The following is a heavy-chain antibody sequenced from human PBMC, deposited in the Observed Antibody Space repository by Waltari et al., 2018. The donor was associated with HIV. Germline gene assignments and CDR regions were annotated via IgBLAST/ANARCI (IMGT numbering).Heavy chain of an antibody. CDR1: GGSISSYY. CDR3: ARERGYSGYDRVVSAYYYYGMDV. V-gene: IGHV4-4*07. CDR2: IYTSGSP. D-gene: IGHD5-12*01. J-gene: IGHJ6*02. Sequence: QVQLQESGPGLVKPSETLSLTCTVSGGSISSYYWSWIRQPAGKGLEWIGRIYTSGSPNYTPALKSRVTMSVDTSTNQFALKLSSVTAADTAVYYGARERGYSGYDRVVSAYYYYGMDVWGQGTTVTVSS.